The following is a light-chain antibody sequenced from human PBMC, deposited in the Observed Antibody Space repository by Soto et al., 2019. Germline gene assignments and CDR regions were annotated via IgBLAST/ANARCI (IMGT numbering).Light chain of an antibody. CDR3: QKYTTAPYT. CDR1: QGISNY. CDR2: ATS. J-gene: IGKJ2*01. V-gene: IGKV1-27*01. Sequence: DIQMTQSPSSLSASVGDRVTITCRASQGISNYLAWYQQKPGKVPKLLIYATSTFQSGVPSRFSGSRSGTDFPLTISSLQPEDAATYYCQKYTTAPYTFGQGTKLEIK.